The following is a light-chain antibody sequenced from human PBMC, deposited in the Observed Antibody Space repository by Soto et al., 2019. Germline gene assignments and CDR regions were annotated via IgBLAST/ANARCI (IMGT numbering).Light chain of an antibody. CDR2: SAS. CDR1: ERVSTN. CDR3: QQYNNWPFT. V-gene: IGKV3-15*01. J-gene: IGKJ3*01. Sequence: PGESATLSCRASERVSTNLAWYQQTPGQAPRLLIYSASRRPTDIPVRFSGSGSGAEFTLTISSLQSEDFAIYYCQQYNNWPFTFGPGTKVDIK.